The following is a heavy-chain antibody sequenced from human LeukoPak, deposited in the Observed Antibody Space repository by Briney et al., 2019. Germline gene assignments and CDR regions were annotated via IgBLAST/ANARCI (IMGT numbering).Heavy chain of an antibody. D-gene: IGHD6-13*01. CDR2: TSGSGGST. Sequence: GGSLRLSCAVSGFTFSRYAMSWVRQAPGKGLEWASATSGSGGSTYYADSVKGRFTISRDNSKNTLYLQMNSLRAEDTAVYYCAKDRGAAAGRAVFDYWGQGTLVTVSS. J-gene: IGHJ4*02. V-gene: IGHV3-23*01. CDR3: AKDRGAAAGRAVFDY. CDR1: GFTFSRYA.